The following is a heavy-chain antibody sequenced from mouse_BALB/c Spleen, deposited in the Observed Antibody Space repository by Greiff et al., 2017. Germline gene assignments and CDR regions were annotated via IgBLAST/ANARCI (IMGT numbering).Heavy chain of an antibody. Sequence: EVMLVESGGGLVKPGGSLKLSCAASGFTFSSYAMSWVRQSPEKRLEWVAEISSGGSYTYYPDTVTGRFTISRDNAKNTLYLEMSSLRSEDTAMYYCARDGDGYYPNYYAMDYWGQGTSVTVSS. J-gene: IGHJ4*01. CDR2: ISSGGSYT. CDR3: ARDGDGYYPNYYAMDY. D-gene: IGHD2-3*01. CDR1: GFTFSSYA. V-gene: IGHV5-9-4*01.